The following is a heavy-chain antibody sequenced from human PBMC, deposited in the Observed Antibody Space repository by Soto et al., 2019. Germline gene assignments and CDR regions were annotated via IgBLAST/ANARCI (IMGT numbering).Heavy chain of an antibody. CDR3: ARDFGSLGASIDY. CDR1: GFTFSSYA. CDR2: ISYDGSNK. D-gene: IGHD1-26*01. V-gene: IGHV3-30-3*01. J-gene: IGHJ4*02. Sequence: QVQLVESGGGVVQPGRSLRLSCAASGFTFSSYAMHWVRQAPGKGLEWVAVISYDGSNKYYADSVKGRFTISRDNSKNTLYLQMNRLRTEDTAVYFCARDFGSLGASIDYWGQGTLVTVSS.